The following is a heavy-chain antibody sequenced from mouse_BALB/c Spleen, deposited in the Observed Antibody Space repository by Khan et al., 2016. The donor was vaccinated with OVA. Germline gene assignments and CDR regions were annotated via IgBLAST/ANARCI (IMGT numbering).Heavy chain of an antibody. CDR2: ICAGGST. Sequence: VQLLETGPGLVAPSQSLSITYTVYGYSLTRYGVHWVRQPPGKGLEWLGLICAGGSTNYNWALMSRLSISTDNSKTLVFLIMNSLQTDDTALYYCARDEYLARYWGQGTTLTVSS. V-gene: IGHV2-9*02. D-gene: IGHD3-3*01. CDR1: GYSLTRYG. CDR3: ARDEYLARY. J-gene: IGHJ2*01.